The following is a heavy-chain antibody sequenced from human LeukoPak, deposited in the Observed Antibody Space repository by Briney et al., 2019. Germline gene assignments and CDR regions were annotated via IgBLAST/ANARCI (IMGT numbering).Heavy chain of an antibody. J-gene: IGHJ4*02. CDR1: GFTFSSYA. D-gene: IGHD3-9*01. V-gene: IGHV3-23*01. Sequence: GGSLRLSCAASGFTFSSYAMSWVRQAPGKGLEWVSGISGSGGSTYYADSVKGRFTISRDNSKNTLYLQMNSLRAEDTAVYYCAKGTLRYFDWWYDYWGQGTLVTVSS. CDR2: ISGSGGST. CDR3: AKGTLRYFDWWYDY.